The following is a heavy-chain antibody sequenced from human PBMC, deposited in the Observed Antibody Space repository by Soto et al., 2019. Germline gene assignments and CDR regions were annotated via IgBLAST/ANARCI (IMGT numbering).Heavy chain of an antibody. V-gene: IGHV1-69*13. CDR2: IIPIYGTA. J-gene: IGHJ6*02. CDR3: ARERDYGMDV. Sequence: ASVKVSCKASGGTFSSYAISWVRQAPGQGLEWMGGIIPIYGTANYAQKFQGRVTITADESTSTAYMELRSLGSDDTAVYYCARERDYGMDVWGQGTTVTVSS. CDR1: GGTFSSYA.